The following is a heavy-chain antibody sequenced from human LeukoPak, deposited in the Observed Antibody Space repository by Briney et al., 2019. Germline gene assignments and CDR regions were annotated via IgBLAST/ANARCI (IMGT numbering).Heavy chain of an antibody. Sequence: GGSLRLSCAASGFTFSSYEMNWVRQAPGKGLEWVSYISSSGSTIYYADPVKGRFTISRDNAKNSLYLQMNSLRAEDTAVYYCARDRRSTYDYVWGSYRFGFDYWDQGTLVTVSS. CDR2: ISSSGSTI. CDR3: ARDRRSTYDYVWGSYRFGFDY. J-gene: IGHJ4*02. CDR1: GFTFSSYE. D-gene: IGHD3-16*02. V-gene: IGHV3-48*03.